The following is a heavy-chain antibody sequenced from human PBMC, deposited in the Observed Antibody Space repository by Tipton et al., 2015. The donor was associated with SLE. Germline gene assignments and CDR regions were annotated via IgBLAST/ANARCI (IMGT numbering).Heavy chain of an antibody. CDR2: LYYSGNT. V-gene: IGHV4-39*07. Sequence: TLSLTCTVFGGSITRSNSYWGWIRQPPGEGLEWIGSLYYSGNTYYNPSLKSRVTMSVDTSKNQFSLKLSSVTAADTAVYYCARRRGSSWYEDYFDYWGQGTLVTVSS. D-gene: IGHD6-13*01. J-gene: IGHJ4*02. CDR1: GGSITRSNSY. CDR3: ARRRGSSWYEDYFDY.